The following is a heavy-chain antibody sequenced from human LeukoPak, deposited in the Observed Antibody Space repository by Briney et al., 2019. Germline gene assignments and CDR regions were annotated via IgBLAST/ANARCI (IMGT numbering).Heavy chain of an antibody. J-gene: IGHJ6*02. CDR3: ARVGPLYNWNAGYYYGMDV. Sequence: GASVKVSCKASGYTFTSYDINWVRQATGQGLEWMGWMNPNSGNTGYAQKFQGRVTMTRNTSISTAYMELSSLRSEDTAVYYCARVGPLYNWNAGYYYGMDVWGQGTTVTVSS. D-gene: IGHD1-20*01. CDR2: MNPNSGNT. V-gene: IGHV1-8*01. CDR1: GYTFTSYD.